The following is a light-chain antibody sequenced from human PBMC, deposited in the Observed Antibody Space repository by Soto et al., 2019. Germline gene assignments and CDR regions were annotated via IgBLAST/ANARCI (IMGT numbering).Light chain of an antibody. V-gene: IGLV1-40*01. J-gene: IGLJ2*01. Sequence: QSALTQPPSVSGAPGQRVTISCTGSSSNIGAGYDVHWYQQLPGTAPKLLIYGNSNRPSGVPDRFSGSKSGTSASLAITGLKAEDEADYYCQSYDRSLSGAVVFGGGTKLTVL. CDR3: QSYDRSLSGAVV. CDR2: GNS. CDR1: SSNIGAGYD.